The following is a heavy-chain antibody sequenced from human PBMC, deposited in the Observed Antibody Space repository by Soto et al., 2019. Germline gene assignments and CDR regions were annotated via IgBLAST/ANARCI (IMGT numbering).Heavy chain of an antibody. J-gene: IGHJ6*02. Sequence: GGSLRLSCAASGFPFSSYSMNWVRQAPGKGLEWVSSISSSGSYIFYADPVKGRFTISRDSPKNSLYLQMNSLRAEDTAVYYCARDVSIADYYGMDVWGQGTTVTVSS. CDR1: GFPFSSYS. CDR2: ISSSGSYI. V-gene: IGHV3-21*01. CDR3: ARDVSIADYYGMDV. D-gene: IGHD3-3*02.